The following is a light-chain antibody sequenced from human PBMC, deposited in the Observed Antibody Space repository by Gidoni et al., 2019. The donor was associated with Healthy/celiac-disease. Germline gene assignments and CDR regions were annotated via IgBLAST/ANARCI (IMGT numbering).Light chain of an antibody. CDR2: VAS. Sequence: EIVLTQSPATLSLSPGERATLSCRASQSVSSYLAWYQQKPGQAPRLLIYVASNRATGIPAMFSGSGSGTDFTLTISSLEPEDFAVYYCQQRSNWPPTFGGGTKVEIK. CDR1: QSVSSY. CDR3: QQRSNWPPT. V-gene: IGKV3-11*01. J-gene: IGKJ4*01.